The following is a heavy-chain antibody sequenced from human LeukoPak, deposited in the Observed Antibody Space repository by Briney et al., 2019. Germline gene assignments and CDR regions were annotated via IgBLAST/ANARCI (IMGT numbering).Heavy chain of an antibody. D-gene: IGHD3-3*01. Sequence: SETLSLTCAVYGGSFSGYYWSWIRQPPGKGLEWIGEINHSGSTNYNPSPKSRVTISVDTSKNQFSLKLSSVTAADTAVYYCARAPSYYDFWSGYYTSYFDYWGQGTLVTVSS. CDR2: INHSGST. CDR3: ARAPSYYDFWSGYYTSYFDY. V-gene: IGHV4-34*01. J-gene: IGHJ4*02. CDR1: GGSFSGYY.